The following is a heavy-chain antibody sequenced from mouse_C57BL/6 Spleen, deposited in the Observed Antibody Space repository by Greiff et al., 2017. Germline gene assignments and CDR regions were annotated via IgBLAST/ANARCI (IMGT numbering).Heavy chain of an antibody. J-gene: IGHJ2*01. Sequence: VQLQQPGAELVMPGASVKLSCKASGYTFTSYWMHWVKQRPGQGLEWIGEIDPSDSYTNYNQKFKGKSTLTVDKSSSTAYMQLSSLTSEDSAVYYCARGRYGNYDYFDYWGQGTTLTVSA. CDR1: GYTFTSYW. CDR3: ARGRYGNYDYFDY. CDR2: IDPSDSYT. D-gene: IGHD2-1*01. V-gene: IGHV1-69*01.